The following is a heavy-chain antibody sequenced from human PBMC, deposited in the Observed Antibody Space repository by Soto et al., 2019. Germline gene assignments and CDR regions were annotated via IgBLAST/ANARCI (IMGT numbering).Heavy chain of an antibody. D-gene: IGHD4-17*01. CDR3: ARGCIGMTTHLCY. Sequence: GASEKVSCKASGYTFNTYGITWVRQAPGQGLEWMGWINPYNGNTKFAQKVQDRVVMTTDTSTSTAYMELASLRSDDTAVYYCARGCIGMTTHLCYCRQGTLVTVSS. CDR2: INPYNGNT. CDR1: GYTFNTYG. V-gene: IGHV1-18*01. J-gene: IGHJ4*02.